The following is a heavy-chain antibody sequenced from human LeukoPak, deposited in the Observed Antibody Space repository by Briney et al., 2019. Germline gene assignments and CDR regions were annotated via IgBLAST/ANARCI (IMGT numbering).Heavy chain of an antibody. CDR3: AKDRIPVAGRQDIWDY. CDR1: GFTFSNYA. Sequence: GGSLRLSCVGAGFTFSNYALTWVRQAPGKGLGWVSGISGSGDRTYYADSVKGRFTISRDNSKNALYLQMNSLTDDDSAVYYCAKDRIPVAGRQDIWDYWGQGTLVTVSS. D-gene: IGHD6-19*01. CDR2: ISGSGDRT. V-gene: IGHV3-23*01. J-gene: IGHJ4*02.